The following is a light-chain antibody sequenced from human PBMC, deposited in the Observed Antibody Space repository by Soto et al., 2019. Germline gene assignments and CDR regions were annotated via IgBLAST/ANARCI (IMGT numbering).Light chain of an antibody. CDR3: AAWDDSLNGWV. CDR1: SSNIGSNT. Sequence: QPVLTQPPSASGTPGQRVTISCSGSSSNIGSNTVNWYQQVPGTAPKLLIYSNNQRPSGVPDRFSGSKSGTSASLATSGLQSEDEADYYCAAWDDSLNGWVFGGGTKLTVL. V-gene: IGLV1-44*01. CDR2: SNN. J-gene: IGLJ3*02.